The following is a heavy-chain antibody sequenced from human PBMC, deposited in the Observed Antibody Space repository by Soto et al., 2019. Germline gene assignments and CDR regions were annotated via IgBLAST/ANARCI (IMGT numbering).Heavy chain of an antibody. CDR1: GGSISSYY. Sequence: QVQLQESGPGLVKSSETLSLTCDVSGGSISSYYWSWIRQPPGKGLEWIGYIYYSGSTNYNPSLTSRVTRSVDRSKNRCSLKLSYVTAADTAVYYCARRPGSGSRDWFDPWGQGTLVTVSS. CDR3: ARRPGSGSRDWFDP. J-gene: IGHJ5*02. D-gene: IGHD6-19*01. CDR2: IYYSGST. V-gene: IGHV4-59*08.